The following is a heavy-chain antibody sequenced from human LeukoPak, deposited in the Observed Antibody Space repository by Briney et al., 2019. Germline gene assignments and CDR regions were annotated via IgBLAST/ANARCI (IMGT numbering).Heavy chain of an antibody. J-gene: IGHJ4*02. Sequence: PSETLSLTCTVSGGSISSYYWSWIRQPPGKGLEWIGYIYYSGSTNYNPSLKSRVTISVDTSKNQFSLKLSSVTAADTAVYYCAREAEYGFDYWGQGTLVTVSS. D-gene: IGHD4-17*01. CDR3: AREAEYGFDY. V-gene: IGHV4-59*01. CDR1: GGSISSYY. CDR2: IYYSGST.